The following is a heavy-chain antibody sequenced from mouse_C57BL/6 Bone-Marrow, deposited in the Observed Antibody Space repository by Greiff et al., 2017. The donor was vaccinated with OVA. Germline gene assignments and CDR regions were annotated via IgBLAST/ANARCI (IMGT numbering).Heavy chain of an antibody. CDR2: IYPGDGDI. Sequence: VQLQQSGAELVKPGASVKISCKASGYAFSNSWMNWVKQRPGKGLEWIGQIYPGDGDINYNGKFKGKATLTADKSSSTAYLQFSSLTSGDSAVYFCARGANWGQGTTLSVSS. V-gene: IGHV1-80*01. J-gene: IGHJ2*01. CDR3: ARGAN. CDR1: GYAFSNSW.